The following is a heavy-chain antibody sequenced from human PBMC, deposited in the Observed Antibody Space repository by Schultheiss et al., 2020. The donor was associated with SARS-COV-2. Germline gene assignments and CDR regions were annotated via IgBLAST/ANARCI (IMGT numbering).Heavy chain of an antibody. J-gene: IGHJ2*01. Sequence: SETLSLTCTVSGGSISSGGYYWSWIRQHPGKGLEWIGYIYYSGSTYYNPSLKSRVTISVDTSKSQFSLKLSSVTAADTAVYYCARSTYYYGSGSYYGGWYFDLWGRGTLVTVAS. CDR2: IYYSGST. D-gene: IGHD3-10*01. V-gene: IGHV4-31*03. CDR3: ARSTYYYGSGSYYGGWYFDL. CDR1: GGSISSGGYY.